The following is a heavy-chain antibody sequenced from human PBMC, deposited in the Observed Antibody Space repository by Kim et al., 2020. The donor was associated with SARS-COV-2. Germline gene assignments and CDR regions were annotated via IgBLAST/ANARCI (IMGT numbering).Heavy chain of an antibody. V-gene: IGHV1-58*01. CDR1: GFTFTSSA. CDR3: AAFRPVPLPGPLSDRYYYDSSGYYLRDYYYGMDV. D-gene: IGHD3-22*01. Sequence: SVKVSCKASGFTFTSSAVQWVRQARGQRLEWIGWIVVGSGNTHYAQKFQERVTITRDMSTSTAYMELSSLRSEHTAVDYCAAFRPVPLPGPLSDRYYYDSSGYYLRDYYYGMDVWGQGTTVTVSS. CDR2: IVVGSGNT. J-gene: IGHJ6*02.